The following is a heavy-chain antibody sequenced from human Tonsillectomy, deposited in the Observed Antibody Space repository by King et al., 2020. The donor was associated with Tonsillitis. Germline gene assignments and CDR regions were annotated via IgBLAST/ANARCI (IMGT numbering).Heavy chain of an antibody. CDR3: AKDEGYYGSGSFVGAFDI. CDR2: ISWNSVSI. J-gene: IGHJ3*02. Sequence: TMHWVRQAPGKGLERVSGISWNSVSIGYSDSVNGRFTISRDNAKNSLYLQSNSLRAEDTALYYCAKDEGYYGSGSFVGAFDIWGQVTMVTVSS. D-gene: IGHD3-10*01. CDR1: T. V-gene: IGHV3-9*01.